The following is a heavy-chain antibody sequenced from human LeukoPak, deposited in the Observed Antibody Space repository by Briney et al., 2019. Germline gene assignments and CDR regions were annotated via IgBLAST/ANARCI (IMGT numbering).Heavy chain of an antibody. CDR2: ISSSGSTI. CDR3: ARVRSGSGGPKNPNNRGRAFDI. V-gene: IGHV3-11*04. CDR1: GFTFSDYY. J-gene: IGHJ3*02. D-gene: IGHD1-14*01. Sequence: GGSLRLSCAASGFTFSDYYMSWIRQAPGKGLEWVSYISSSGSTIYYADSVKGRFTISRDNAKNSLYLQMNSLRAEDTAVYYCARVRSGSGGPKNPNNRGRAFDIWGQGTMVTVSS.